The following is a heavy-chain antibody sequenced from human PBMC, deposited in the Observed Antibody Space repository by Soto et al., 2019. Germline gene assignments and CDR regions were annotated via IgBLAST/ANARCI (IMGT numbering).Heavy chain of an antibody. Sequence: SETLSLTCTVSGGSISSYYWSWIRQPPGKGLEWIGYIYYSGSTNYNPSLKSRVTISVDTSKNQFSLKLSSVTAADTAVYYCAKDIAGSGWYSLDYWGQGTLVTVSS. V-gene: IGHV4-59*01. CDR3: AKDIAGSGWYSLDY. D-gene: IGHD6-19*01. CDR2: IYYSGST. J-gene: IGHJ4*02. CDR1: GGSISSYY.